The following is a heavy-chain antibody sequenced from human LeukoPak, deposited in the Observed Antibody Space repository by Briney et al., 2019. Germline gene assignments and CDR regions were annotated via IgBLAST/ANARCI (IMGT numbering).Heavy chain of an antibody. J-gene: IGHJ4*02. CDR3: ARENNYGYFDY. CDR2: INHSGST. D-gene: IGHD5-18*01. CDR1: GGSFSGYH. V-gene: IGHV4-34*01. Sequence: SGTLSLNCAVYGGSFSGYHWSWIRQPPGKGLEWIGEINHSGSTNYNPSLKSRVTISIDTSKNQFSLKLSSVTAADTAVYYCARENNYGYFDYWGQGTLVTVSS.